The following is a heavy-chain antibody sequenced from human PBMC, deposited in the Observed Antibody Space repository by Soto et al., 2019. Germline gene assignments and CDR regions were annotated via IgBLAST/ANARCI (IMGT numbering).Heavy chain of an antibody. CDR3: ARETQLTIFGVVPYYYYGMDV. Sequence: SQTLSLTCAISGDSVSSNSAAWNWIRQSPSRGLEWLGRTYYRSKWYNDYAVSVKSRITINPDTSKNQFSLQLNSVTPEDTAVYYCARETQLTIFGVVPYYYYGMDVWGQGTTVTVYS. CDR1: GDSVSSNSAA. D-gene: IGHD3-3*01. J-gene: IGHJ6*02. CDR2: TYYRSKWYN. V-gene: IGHV6-1*01.